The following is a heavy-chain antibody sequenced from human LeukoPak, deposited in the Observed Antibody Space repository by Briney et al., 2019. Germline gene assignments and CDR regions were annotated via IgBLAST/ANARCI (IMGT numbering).Heavy chain of an antibody. CDR3: ARDRGYCSSTSCPTLGDY. Sequence: GASVKFSCKASGYTFTGYYMHWVRQAPGQGLEWMRWINPNSGGTYYPQKFQGRVTMTTDTSTSTAYMELRSLRSDDTAVDYCARDRGYCSSTSCPTLGDYWGQGTLVTVSS. CDR2: INPNSGGT. V-gene: IGHV1-2*02. D-gene: IGHD2-2*01. J-gene: IGHJ4*02. CDR1: GYTFTGYY.